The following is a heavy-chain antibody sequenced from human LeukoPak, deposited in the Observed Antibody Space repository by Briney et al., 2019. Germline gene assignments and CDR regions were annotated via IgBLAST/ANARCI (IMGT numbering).Heavy chain of an antibody. CDR1: GFTFSSYS. CDR3: ARAAAKRGNAFDI. D-gene: IGHD2-2*01. J-gene: IGHJ3*02. V-gene: IGHV3-21*01. CDR2: ISSSSSYI. Sequence: GGSLRLSCAASGFTFSSYSMNWVRQAPGKGLEWVSSISSSSSYIYYADSVKGRFTISRDNAKNSLYLQMNSLRAEDTAVYYCARAAAKRGNAFDIWGQGTMVTVSS.